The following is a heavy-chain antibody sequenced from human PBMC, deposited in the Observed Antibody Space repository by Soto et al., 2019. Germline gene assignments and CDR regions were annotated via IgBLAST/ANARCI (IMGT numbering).Heavy chain of an antibody. V-gene: IGHV4-34*01. CDR2: INHSGST. Sequence: SETLSLTCAVYGGSFSGYYWSWIRQPPGKGLERIGEINHSGSTNYNPSLKSRVTISVDTSKNQFSLKLSSVTAADTAVYYCARGIAARLRWSLPFQQDYYYYYGMDVWGQGTTVTVSS. CDR3: ARGIAARLRWSLPFQQDYYYYYGMDV. J-gene: IGHJ6*02. D-gene: IGHD6-6*01. CDR1: GGSFSGYY.